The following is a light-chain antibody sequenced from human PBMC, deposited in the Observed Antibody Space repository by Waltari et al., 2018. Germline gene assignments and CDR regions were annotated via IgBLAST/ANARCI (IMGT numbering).Light chain of an antibody. CDR1: QSVSRS. Sequence: EIVMTQSPGILSLSPGEGDTLSCRVSQSVSRSLAWSQQKPGQAPRLLIYGAYTRAAGNPDRFSGSGSGTDFSLTISRLEPEDFAVYYCQHYVRIPATFGQRTNVEIK. CDR2: GAY. V-gene: IGKV3-20*01. CDR3: QHYVRIPAT. J-gene: IGKJ1*01.